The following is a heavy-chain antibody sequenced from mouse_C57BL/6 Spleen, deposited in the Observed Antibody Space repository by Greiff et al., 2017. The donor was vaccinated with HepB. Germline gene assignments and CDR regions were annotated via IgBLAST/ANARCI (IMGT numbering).Heavy chain of an antibody. Sequence: EVNLVESGGGLVQPKGSLKLSCAASGFSFNTYAMNWVRQAPGKGLEWVARIRSKSNNYATYYADSVKDRFTISRDDSESMLYLQMNNLKTEDTAMYYCVRGGKNYDYFYAMDYWGQGTSVTVSS. D-gene: IGHD2-4*01. CDR1: GFSFNTYA. CDR2: IRSKSNNYAT. J-gene: IGHJ4*01. CDR3: VRGGKNYDYFYAMDY. V-gene: IGHV10-1*01.